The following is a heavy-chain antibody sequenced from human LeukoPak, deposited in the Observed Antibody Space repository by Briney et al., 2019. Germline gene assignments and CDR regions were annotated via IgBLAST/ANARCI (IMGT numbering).Heavy chain of an antibody. Sequence: GGSLRLSCAASGFSFRTYAMHWVRQAPGKGLEWVGVISYDGSNKYYADSVKGRFTISRDNSKNTLYLQMNSLRAEDTAVYYCARGEWYSSGWYAFDYWGQGTLVTVSS. CDR2: ISYDGSNK. V-gene: IGHV3-30*04. CDR3: ARGEWYSSGWYAFDY. CDR1: GFSFRTYA. D-gene: IGHD6-19*01. J-gene: IGHJ4*02.